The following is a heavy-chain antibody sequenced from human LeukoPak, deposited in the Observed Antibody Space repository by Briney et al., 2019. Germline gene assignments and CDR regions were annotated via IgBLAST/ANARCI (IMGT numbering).Heavy chain of an antibody. V-gene: IGHV1-69*13. Sequence: SVKVSCKASGGTFSSYAISWVRQAPGQGLEWMGGIIPIFGTANYAQKFQGRVTITADESTSTAYMELSSLRSEDTAVYYCARDDNYYDSSGYYSQYYYYGMDVWGQGTTVIVSS. D-gene: IGHD3-22*01. CDR2: IIPIFGTA. CDR3: ARDDNYYDSSGYYSQYYYYGMDV. CDR1: GGTFSSYA. J-gene: IGHJ6*02.